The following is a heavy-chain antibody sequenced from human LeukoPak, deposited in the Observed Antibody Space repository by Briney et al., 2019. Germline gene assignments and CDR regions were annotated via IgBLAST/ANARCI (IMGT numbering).Heavy chain of an antibody. D-gene: IGHD2-21*01. CDR2: INTDTGNP. Sequence: ASVKVSCKASGYTFTSYGISCVRQAPGQGLEWLGWINTDTGNPTNAQGFTGRFVFSLDTSVSTAYLQISSLKPEDTAVYYCARKVIGTGVFNYWGQGNLVTVSS. CDR3: ARKVIGTGVFNY. J-gene: IGHJ4*02. CDR1: GYTFTSYG. V-gene: IGHV7-4-1*02.